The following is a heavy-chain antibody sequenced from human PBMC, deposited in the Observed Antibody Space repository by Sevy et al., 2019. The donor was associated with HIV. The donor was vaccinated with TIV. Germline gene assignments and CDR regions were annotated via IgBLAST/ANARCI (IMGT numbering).Heavy chain of an antibody. J-gene: IGHJ6*02. Sequence: ASVKVSCKTSGYSFTGYWIHWVRQAPGQGLEWMGRINPISGGTDDSQKFQGRVTMTRDTSISTAYMEGTRLTYDDTAVYYCARAPTDFWTGGMDVWGQGTTVTVSS. CDR1: GYSFTGYW. CDR2: INPISGGT. D-gene: IGHD3-3*01. V-gene: IGHV1-2*06. CDR3: ARAPTDFWTGGMDV.